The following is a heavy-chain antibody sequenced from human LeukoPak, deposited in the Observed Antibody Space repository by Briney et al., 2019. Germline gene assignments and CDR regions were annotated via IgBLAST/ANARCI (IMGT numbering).Heavy chain of an antibody. CDR1: GFTFSSYW. D-gene: IGHD5-12*01. V-gene: IGHV3-74*01. CDR2: INSDGSST. Sequence: GGSLRLSCAASGFTFSSYWMHWVRQAPGKGLVWVSRINSDGSSTSYADSVKGRFTISRDNAKNTLYLQMNSLRAEDTAVYYCASTSGYAYFDYWGQGTLVTVSS. CDR3: ASTSGYAYFDY. J-gene: IGHJ4*02.